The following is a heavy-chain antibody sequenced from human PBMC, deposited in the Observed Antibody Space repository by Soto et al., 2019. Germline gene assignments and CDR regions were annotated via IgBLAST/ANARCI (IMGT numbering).Heavy chain of an antibody. J-gene: IGHJ4*02. CDR1: GFTFGDYA. CDR2: ITSKRYGATA. D-gene: IGHD5-12*01. CDR3: NRVARDGYGPPFDY. V-gene: IGHV3-49*05. Sequence: EVQLVESGRGLVKPGRSLRLSCVGSGFTFGDYAMTWFRQAPGKGLEWVGFITSKRYGATAEYAASVKGRFTISRDDSKNTAYLQMNSLKTEDTAVYYCNRVARDGYGPPFDYGGQGTLVTVSS.